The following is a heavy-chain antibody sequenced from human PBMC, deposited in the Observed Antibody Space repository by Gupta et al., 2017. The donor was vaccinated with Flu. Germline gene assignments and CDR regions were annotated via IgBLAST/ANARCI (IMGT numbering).Heavy chain of an antibody. Sequence: EVQLVESGGGSVQSGGSLRLSCAASGFTFRSYWMTWVRQAPGKGLEWVATINQDGNDKYYVDSVRGRFTISRDNAENSLYLQMSSLRAEDMAIYYCARGLILTAAPENDYWGQGALVTVSS. CDR1: GFTFRSYW. J-gene: IGHJ4*02. V-gene: IGHV3-7*04. D-gene: IGHD3-16*01. CDR2: INQDGNDK. CDR3: ARGLILTAAPENDY.